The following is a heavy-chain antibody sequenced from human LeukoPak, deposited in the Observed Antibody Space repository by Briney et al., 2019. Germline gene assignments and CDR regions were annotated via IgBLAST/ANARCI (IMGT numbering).Heavy chain of an antibody. J-gene: IGHJ4*02. Sequence: GGSLRLSCAASGFTFSSYGMHWVRQAPGRGLEWVAFIRYDGSNKYYADSVKGRFTISRDNSKNTLYLQMNSLRAEDTAVCYCAKDLGSYFDYWGQGTLVTVSS. D-gene: IGHD3-16*01. V-gene: IGHV3-30*02. CDR1: GFTFSSYG. CDR2: IRYDGSNK. CDR3: AKDLGSYFDY.